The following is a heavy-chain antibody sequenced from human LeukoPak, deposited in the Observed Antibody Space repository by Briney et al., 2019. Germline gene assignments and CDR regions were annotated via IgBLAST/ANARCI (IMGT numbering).Heavy chain of an antibody. CDR1: GGSISSSNW. CDR3: ARDRRIAAAALSDASDI. Sequence: SGTLSLTCAVSGGSISSSNWWSWVRQPPGKGLEWIGEIYHSGSTNYNPSLKSRVTISVDKSKNQFSLKLSSVTAADTAVYYCARDRRIAAAALSDASDIWGQGTMVTVSS. CDR2: IYHSGST. V-gene: IGHV4-4*02. D-gene: IGHD6-13*01. J-gene: IGHJ3*02.